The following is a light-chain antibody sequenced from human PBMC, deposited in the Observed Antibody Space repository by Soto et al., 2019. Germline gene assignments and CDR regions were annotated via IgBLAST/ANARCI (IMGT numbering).Light chain of an antibody. Sequence: DIQMTQSPSTLSASVGDGVTITCRASQRISSWLAWYQQKPGKAPKLLMYDASVLESGVPSRFSGSGSGTEFTLTISSLQPDDFATYYCQQYNSYSPYTFGQGTKLEIK. CDR2: DAS. CDR3: QQYNSYSPYT. CDR1: QRISSW. J-gene: IGKJ2*01. V-gene: IGKV1-5*01.